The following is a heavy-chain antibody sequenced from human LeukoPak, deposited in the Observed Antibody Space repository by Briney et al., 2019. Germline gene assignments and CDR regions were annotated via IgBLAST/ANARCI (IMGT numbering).Heavy chain of an antibody. V-gene: IGHV3-33*01. CDR3: ARDQYDILTGYYWFDP. Sequence: PGGSLRLSCAASGFTFSSYGMHWVRKAPGKGLEWVAATWYDGSNKYYADSVKGRFTISRDNSKNTLYLQMNSLRAEDTAVYYCARDQYDILTGYYWFDPWGQGTLVTVSS. CDR2: TWYDGSNK. J-gene: IGHJ5*02. D-gene: IGHD3-9*01. CDR1: GFTFSSYG.